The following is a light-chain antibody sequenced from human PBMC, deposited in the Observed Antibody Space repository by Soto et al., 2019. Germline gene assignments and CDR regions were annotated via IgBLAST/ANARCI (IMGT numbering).Light chain of an antibody. CDR3: AAWDDSLNGRV. J-gene: IGLJ2*01. CDR1: GSNIGSNT. CDR2: GNN. V-gene: IGLV1-44*01. Sequence: QSVLTQPPSASGTRGQRVTISCSGSGSNIGSNTVNWYRQLPGTAPKLLIYGNNQRPSGVPDRFSGSKSGTSASLAISGLQSEDETDYYCAAWDDSLNGRVFGGGTKLTVL.